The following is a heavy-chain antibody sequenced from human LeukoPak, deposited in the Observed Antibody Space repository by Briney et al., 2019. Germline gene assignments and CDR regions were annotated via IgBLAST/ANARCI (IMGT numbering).Heavy chain of an antibody. Sequence: GGSLRLSRVASGFTFSDYWMSWVRQAPGKGLEWVSSISSSSSYIYYADSVKGRFTISRDNSKNTLYPQMNSLRAEDTAVYYCARYDGGSGPFDYWGQGTLVTVSS. J-gene: IGHJ4*02. D-gene: IGHD3-10*01. CDR3: ARYDGGSGPFDY. CDR2: ISSSSSYI. V-gene: IGHV3-21*04. CDR1: GFTFSDYW.